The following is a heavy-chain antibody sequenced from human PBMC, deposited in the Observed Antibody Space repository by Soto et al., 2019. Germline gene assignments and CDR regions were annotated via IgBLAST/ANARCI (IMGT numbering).Heavy chain of an antibody. D-gene: IGHD3-16*01. V-gene: IGHV3-66*01. Sequence: PGGSLRLSCAAYVGITYMGWVRQAPGKGLEWVSLVYSGGATYYADSVKDRFTISTISRDSSKYTMYLQMSSLRAEDTAIYYCASSRGTYNDYWGQGTLVTVSS. CDR1: VGITY. CDR2: VYSGGAT. J-gene: IGHJ4*02. CDR3: ASSRGTYNDY.